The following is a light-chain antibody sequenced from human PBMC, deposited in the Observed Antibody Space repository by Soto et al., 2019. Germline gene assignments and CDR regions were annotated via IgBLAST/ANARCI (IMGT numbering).Light chain of an antibody. Sequence: DIQMTQSPSSLSASVGDRVTITCQASQDINKNLIWYQQKPGKAPKLLIYDASDLETGVPSRFSGSGSGTGFTFTISSLQPEDFATYYCQQYESLPLTFGQVRLLEIK. V-gene: IGKV1-33*01. CDR1: QDINKN. J-gene: IGKJ5*01. CDR2: DAS. CDR3: QQYESLPLT.